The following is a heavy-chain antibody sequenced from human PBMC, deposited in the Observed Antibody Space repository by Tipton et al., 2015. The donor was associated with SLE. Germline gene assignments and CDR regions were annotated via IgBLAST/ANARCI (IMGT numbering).Heavy chain of an antibody. CDR3: ARSVLAYRSGGFDY. CDR1: GGSISSSGYY. D-gene: IGHD2-15*01. J-gene: IGHJ4*02. Sequence: LRLSCTVSGGSISSSGYYWGWIRQPPGKGLEWIGNIYYSGSTYYTPSLKSRVTISVDTSKNQFSLKVRSVTAADTAVYYCARSVLAYRSGGFDYWGQGTLVTVSS. V-gene: IGHV4-39*07. CDR2: IYYSGST.